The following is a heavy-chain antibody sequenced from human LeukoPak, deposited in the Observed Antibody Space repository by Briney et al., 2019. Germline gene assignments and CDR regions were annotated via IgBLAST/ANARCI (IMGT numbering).Heavy chain of an antibody. Sequence: GGSLRLSCAASGFTFSSYEMNWVRQAPGKGLEWVSSISGGAGSASYADSVKGRFTMSRDNSRNTLYLQMNSLRAEDTAVYYCAKDGGYGSGNYYPDYWGQGTLVTVSS. J-gene: IGHJ4*02. CDR1: GFTFSSYE. CDR2: ISGGAGSA. CDR3: AKDGGYGSGNYYPDY. D-gene: IGHD3-10*01. V-gene: IGHV3-23*01.